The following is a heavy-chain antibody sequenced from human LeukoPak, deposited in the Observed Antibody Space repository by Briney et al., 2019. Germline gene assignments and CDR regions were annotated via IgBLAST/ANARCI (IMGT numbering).Heavy chain of an antibody. J-gene: IGHJ4*02. CDR3: AKGGYSGYAQVGLVDY. Sequence: PGGSLRPSCAASGFTFSSYGMHWVRQAPGKGLEWVAFIRYDGSNKYYADSVKGRFTISRDNSKNTLYLQMNSLRAEDTAVYYCAKGGYSGYAQVGLVDYWGQGTLVTVSS. D-gene: IGHD5-12*01. CDR1: GFTFSSYG. V-gene: IGHV3-30*02. CDR2: IRYDGSNK.